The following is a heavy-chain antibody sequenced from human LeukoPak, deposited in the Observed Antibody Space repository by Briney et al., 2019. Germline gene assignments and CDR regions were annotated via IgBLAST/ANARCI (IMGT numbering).Heavy chain of an antibody. V-gene: IGHV3-30*04. D-gene: IGHD1-26*01. Sequence: GGPLRLSCAASGFTFSSYAMHWVRQAPGKGLEWVAVISYDGSNKYYADSVKGRFTISRDNSKNTLYLQMNSLGAEDTAVYYCARFRMGATDYWGQGTLVTVSS. CDR3: ARFRMGATDY. J-gene: IGHJ4*02. CDR1: GFTFSSYA. CDR2: ISYDGSNK.